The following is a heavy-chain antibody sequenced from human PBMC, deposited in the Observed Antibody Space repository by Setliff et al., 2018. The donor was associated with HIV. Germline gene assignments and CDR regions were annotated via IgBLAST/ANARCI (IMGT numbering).Heavy chain of an antibody. Sequence: ASVKVSCKASGYTISAHGVSWVRHVPGHGLEWMGWISVDTGDIKYSQRFEGRLTMTTETSTNTAYMELRSLRSDDTAVYYCTQSQHLQYQMAAFDIWGQGTKVTVSS. J-gene: IGHJ3*02. CDR3: TQSQHLQYQMAAFDI. V-gene: IGHV1-18*01. CDR2: ISVDTGDI. D-gene: IGHD1-1*01. CDR1: GYTISAHG.